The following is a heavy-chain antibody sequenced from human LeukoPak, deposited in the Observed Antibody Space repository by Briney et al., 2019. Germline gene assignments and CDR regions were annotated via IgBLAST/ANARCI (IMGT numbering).Heavy chain of an antibody. J-gene: IGHJ4*02. Sequence: GGSLRLSCAASGFTVSSNYMSWVRQAPGKGLEWVSVIYSGGSTYYADSVKGRFTISRDNPKNTLYLQMNSLRAEDTAVYYCARDRDGGYYFDYWGQGTLVTVSS. V-gene: IGHV3-53*01. CDR3: ARDRDGGYYFDY. CDR1: GFTVSSNY. CDR2: IYSGGST. D-gene: IGHD6-6*01.